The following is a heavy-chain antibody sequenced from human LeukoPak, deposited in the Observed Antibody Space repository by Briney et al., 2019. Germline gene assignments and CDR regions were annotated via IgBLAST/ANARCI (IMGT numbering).Heavy chain of an antibody. V-gene: IGHV4-34*01. D-gene: IGHD4-11*01. Sequence: KPSETLSLTCAVYGGSFSGYYWSWIRQPPGKGLEWIGEINHSGSTNYNPSLKSRVTISVDTSKNQFSLKLSSVTAADTAVYYCASQRYSNYYYYYGMDVWGQGTTVTVSS. CDR2: INHSGST. CDR1: GGSFSGYY. CDR3: ASQRYSNYYYYYGMDV. J-gene: IGHJ6*02.